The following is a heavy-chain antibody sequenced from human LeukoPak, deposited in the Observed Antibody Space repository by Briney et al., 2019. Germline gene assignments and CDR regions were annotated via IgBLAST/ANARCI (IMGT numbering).Heavy chain of an antibody. J-gene: IGHJ4*02. Sequence: SETVSLLCAVYGGSFRGYYWRWLRQPPGKGLVGIGDINHCGRTNFSPSLKNRVTTPVDTSKNQCSLKPSSVTGADTAVYYGAREGTGDIVASPRYFDCWGQATLVTVSS. CDR2: INHCGRT. D-gene: IGHD5-12*01. V-gene: IGHV4-34*01. CDR1: GGSFRGYY. CDR3: AREGTGDIVASPRYFDC.